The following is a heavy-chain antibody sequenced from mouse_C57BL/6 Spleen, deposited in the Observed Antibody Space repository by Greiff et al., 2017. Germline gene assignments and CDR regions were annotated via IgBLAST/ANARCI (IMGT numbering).Heavy chain of an antibody. CDR2: IYPGIGST. D-gene: IGHD2-13*01. CDR1: GYTFTSYW. Sequence: QVQLQQPGAELVKPGASVKMSCKASGYTFTSYWITWVKQRPGQGLEWIGDIYPGIGSTNYNEKFKSKATLTVDTSSSTAYMQLSSLPSEDSAVYYGARNDYCGAYYFDYWGQGTTLTVSS. CDR3: ARNDYCGAYYFDY. V-gene: IGHV1-55*01. J-gene: IGHJ2*01.